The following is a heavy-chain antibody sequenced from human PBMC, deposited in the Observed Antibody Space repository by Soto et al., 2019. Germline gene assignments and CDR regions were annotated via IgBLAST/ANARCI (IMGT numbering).Heavy chain of an antibody. J-gene: IGHJ5*02. CDR2: ISGSGGST. V-gene: IGHV3-23*01. Sequence: GESLKISCAASGFTFSSYAMSWVRQAPGKGLEWVSAISGSGGSTYYADSVKGRFTISRDNSKNTLYLQMNSLRAEDTAVYYCAKDRITGTTSWFDPWGQGTLVTVSS. CDR3: AKDRITGTTSWFDP. CDR1: GFTFSSYA. D-gene: IGHD1-7*01.